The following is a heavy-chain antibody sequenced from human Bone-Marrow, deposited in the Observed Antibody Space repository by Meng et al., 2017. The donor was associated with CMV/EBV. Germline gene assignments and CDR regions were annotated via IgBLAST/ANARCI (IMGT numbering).Heavy chain of an antibody. CDR3: AKGLRDD. V-gene: IGHV3-9*01. CDR2: ISWNSGSI. Sequence: SLKISCAASGFTFDDYAMHWVRQAPGKGLEWVSGISWNSGSIGYADSVKGRFTISRDNAKNSLYLQMNSLRAEDTALYYCAKGLRDDWGPGTLVPVSS. J-gene: IGHJ4*02. CDR1: GFTFDDYA.